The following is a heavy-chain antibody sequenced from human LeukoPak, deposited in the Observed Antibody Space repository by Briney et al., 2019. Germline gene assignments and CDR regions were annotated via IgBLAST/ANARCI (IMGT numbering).Heavy chain of an antibody. CDR3: ASAGLRYFGWLLYLDY. Sequence: ALVKVSCKASGYTFTPYTMHSVRQAAGQRLEWMGWINACNGKTKYSQKFQGRVTITRDTSASTASMELSSLRSEDTAVYCCASAGLRYFGWLLYLDYWGQGTLVTVSS. J-gene: IGHJ4*02. D-gene: IGHD3-9*01. CDR1: GYTFTPYT. CDR2: INACNGKT. V-gene: IGHV1-3*01.